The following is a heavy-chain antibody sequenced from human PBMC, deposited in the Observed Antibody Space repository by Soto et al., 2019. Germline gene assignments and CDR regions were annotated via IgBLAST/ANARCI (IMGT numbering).Heavy chain of an antibody. CDR3: ASQQSGTYYYYGMDV. Sequence: GGSLRLSCAASGFTFSSYGMHWVRQAPGKGLEWVAVISYDGSNKYYADSVKGRFTISRDNSKNTLYMQMNSLRAEDTAVYYCASQQSGTYYYYGMDVWGQRTTVTVSS. CDR1: GFTFSSYG. D-gene: IGHD4-4*01. CDR2: ISYDGSNK. V-gene: IGHV3-30*03. J-gene: IGHJ6*02.